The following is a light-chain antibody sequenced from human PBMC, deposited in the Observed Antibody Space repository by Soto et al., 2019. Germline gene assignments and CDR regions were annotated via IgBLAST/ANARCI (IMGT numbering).Light chain of an antibody. CDR2: AAS. V-gene: IGKV1-39*01. CDR3: QQSYTTPHT. Sequence: DIYMTQSPSSLSASVGDRVTITCRASQRISTYLNWYQQKPGQAPTLLIYAASSLDSGVPSRFSGSGSGTDFTLTISSLQPEDFATYYCQQSYTTPHTFGQGTKLEIK. J-gene: IGKJ2*01. CDR1: QRISTY.